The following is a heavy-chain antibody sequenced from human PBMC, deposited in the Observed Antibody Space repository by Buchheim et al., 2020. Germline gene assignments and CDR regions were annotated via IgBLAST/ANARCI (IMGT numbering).Heavy chain of an antibody. CDR1: GYTFTSYG. Sequence: QVQLVQSGAEVKKPGASVKVSCKASGYTFTSYGISWVRQAPGQGLEWMGWISAYNGNTNYAQKLQGRVTMTTDTSTRPAYMELRSLRSDDTAVYYCTRITRDDYGDYVEDPSYGMDVWGQGTT. D-gene: IGHD4-17*01. J-gene: IGHJ6*02. CDR3: TRITRDDYGDYVEDPSYGMDV. CDR2: ISAYNGNT. V-gene: IGHV1-18*01.